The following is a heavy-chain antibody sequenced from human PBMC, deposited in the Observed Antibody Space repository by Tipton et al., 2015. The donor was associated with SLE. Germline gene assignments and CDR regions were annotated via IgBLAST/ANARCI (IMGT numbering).Heavy chain of an antibody. CDR3: AKDRITMVQGDPFYFDY. J-gene: IGHJ4*02. Sequence: SLRLSCAASGFTFSSYAMSWVRQAPGKGLEWVSAISGSGGSTYYADSVKGRFTISRDNSKNTLYLQMNSLRAEDTAVYYCAKDRITMVQGDPFYFDYWGQGTLVTVSS. D-gene: IGHD3-10*01. V-gene: IGHV3-23*01. CDR1: GFTFSSYA. CDR2: ISGSGGST.